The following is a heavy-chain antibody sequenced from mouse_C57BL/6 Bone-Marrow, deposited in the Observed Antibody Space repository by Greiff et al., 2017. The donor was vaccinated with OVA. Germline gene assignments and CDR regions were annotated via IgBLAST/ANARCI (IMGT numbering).Heavy chain of an antibody. CDR1: GFTFSDYY. Sequence: EVNLVESGGGLVQPGGSLKLSCAASGFTFSDYYMYWVRQTPEKRLEWVAYISNGGGSTYYPDTVKGRFTISRDNAKNTLYLQMSRLKSEDTAMYYCAIGDSSGYEFAYWGQGTLVTVSA. CDR3: AIGDSSGYEFAY. CDR2: ISNGGGST. J-gene: IGHJ3*01. D-gene: IGHD3-2*02. V-gene: IGHV5-12*01.